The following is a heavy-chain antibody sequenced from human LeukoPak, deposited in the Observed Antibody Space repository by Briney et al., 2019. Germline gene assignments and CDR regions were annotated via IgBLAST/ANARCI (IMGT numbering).Heavy chain of an antibody. CDR1: GYTFTSYY. CDR2: INPSGGST. J-gene: IGHJ4*02. V-gene: IGHV1-46*01. Sequence: ASVKVSCKASGYTFTSYYMHWVRQAPGQGLEWMGIINPSGGSTSYAQKFQGRVTMTRDTSTSTVYMELSSLRSEDTAVYYCARSAYGSGSYYDFDYWGQGTLVTVSS. CDR3: ARSAYGSGSYYDFDY. D-gene: IGHD3-10*01.